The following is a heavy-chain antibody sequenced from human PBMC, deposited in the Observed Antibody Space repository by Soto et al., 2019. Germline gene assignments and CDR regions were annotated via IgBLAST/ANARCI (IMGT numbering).Heavy chain of an antibody. CDR3: ARQRTSVVTQAYFDS. CDR1: GGSISSGGYY. CDR2: IYYSGST. J-gene: IGHJ4*02. V-gene: IGHV4-39*01. D-gene: IGHD2-21*02. Sequence: SETLSLTCTVSGGSISSGGYYWSWIRQPPGKGLEWIGSIYYSGSTYNNPSLKSRVSMSVDTSKNQFSLKLRSVTAADTALYYCARQRTSVVTQAYFDSWGQGSLVTVSA.